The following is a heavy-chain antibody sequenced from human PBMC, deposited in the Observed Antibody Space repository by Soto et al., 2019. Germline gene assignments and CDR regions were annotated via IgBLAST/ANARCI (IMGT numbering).Heavy chain of an antibody. D-gene: IGHD6-6*01. CDR2: ISTYDGNT. Sequence: ASVKVSCKASGYTFFTYGITWVRQAPGQGLEWMGWISTYDGNTDYAQKLQGRVTMTTDTSTRTAYMELRSLRSDDTAVYYCARKSSSSCWFDPWSQGTLVTVSS. V-gene: IGHV1-18*01. CDR3: ARKSSSSCWFDP. CDR1: GYTFFTYG. J-gene: IGHJ5*02.